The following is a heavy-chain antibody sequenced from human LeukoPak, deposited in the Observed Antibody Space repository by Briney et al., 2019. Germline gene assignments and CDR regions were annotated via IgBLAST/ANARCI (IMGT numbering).Heavy chain of an antibody. V-gene: IGHV3-72*01. CDR1: GFTFSDHY. D-gene: IGHD5-12*01. Sequence: GGSLRLSCAASGFTFSDHYMDWVRQAPGKGLEWVGRTRNKANSYTTEYAASVKGRFTISRDDSKNSLYLQMNSLKTEDTAVYYCARPTLARGAFDIWGQGTMVTVSS. CDR2: TRNKANSYTT. CDR3: ARPTLARGAFDI. J-gene: IGHJ3*02.